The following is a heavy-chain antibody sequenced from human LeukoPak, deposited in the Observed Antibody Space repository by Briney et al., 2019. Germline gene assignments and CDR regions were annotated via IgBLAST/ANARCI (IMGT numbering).Heavy chain of an antibody. CDR1: GFTFSSYT. Sequence: GGSLRLSCAASGFTFSSYTMSWVRQAPGNGLEWVSGISGSGLTTYYADSVKGRFTISRDNSKNTLYLQMNGLRAEGTAVYYCAKGKSGSYYPPFDYWGQGTLVTVSS. J-gene: IGHJ4*02. CDR2: ISGSGLTT. D-gene: IGHD1-26*01. V-gene: IGHV3-23*01. CDR3: AKGKSGSYYPPFDY.